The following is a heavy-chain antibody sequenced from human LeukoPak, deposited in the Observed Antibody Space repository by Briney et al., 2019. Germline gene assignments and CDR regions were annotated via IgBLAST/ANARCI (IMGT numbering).Heavy chain of an antibody. Sequence: SQTLSLTCTVSGGSISSYDWGWIREPPGKGVEGIGDIYYSGSANYNPSLKSRVTISVDTSKNQFSLKLRSVTAANTAVYYCARGYDISGYYPYYFDYWGQATLVTVSS. V-gene: IGHV4-59*01. CDR3: ARGYDISGYYPYYFDY. J-gene: IGHJ4*02. CDR2: IYYSGSA. CDR1: GGSISSYD. D-gene: IGHD3-22*01.